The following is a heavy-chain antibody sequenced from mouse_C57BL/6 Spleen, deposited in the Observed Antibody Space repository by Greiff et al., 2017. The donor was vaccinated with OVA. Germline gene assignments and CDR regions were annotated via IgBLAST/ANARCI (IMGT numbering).Heavy chain of an antibody. Sequence: QVQLKQPGAELVRPGSSVKLSCKASGYTFTSYWMHWVKQRPIQGLEWIGNIDPSDSETHYNQKFKDKATLTVDKSSSTAYMQLSSLTSEDSAVYYCARSSSSGVDYWGQGTTLTVSS. CDR3: ARSSSSGVDY. CDR2: IDPSDSET. V-gene: IGHV1-52*01. CDR1: GYTFTSYW. J-gene: IGHJ2*01. D-gene: IGHD3-1*01.